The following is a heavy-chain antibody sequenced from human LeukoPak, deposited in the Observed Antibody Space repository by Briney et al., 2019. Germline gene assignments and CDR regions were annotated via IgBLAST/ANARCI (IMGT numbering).Heavy chain of an antibody. D-gene: IGHD3-9*01. J-gene: IGHJ4*02. CDR2: INTNTGNP. CDR1: GYTFTSYA. CDR3: AREGYDILTGYRNFDY. Sequence: ASVKVSCKASGYTFTSYAMNWVRQAPGQGLEWMGWINTNTGNPTYAQGFTGRFVFSLDTSVSTAYLQISSLKAEDTAVYYCAREGYDILTGYRNFDYWGQGTLVTVSS. V-gene: IGHV7-4-1*02.